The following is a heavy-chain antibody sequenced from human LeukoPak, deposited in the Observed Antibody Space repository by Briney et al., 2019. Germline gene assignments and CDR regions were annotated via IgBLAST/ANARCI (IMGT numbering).Heavy chain of an antibody. CDR3: ARRGGQQLATLEY. D-gene: IGHD6-13*01. J-gene: IGHJ4*02. Sequence: ESLKISCKGSGYSFTSYWISWVRQMPGKGLEWMGRIDPSDSYTNYSPSFQGHVTISADKSISTAYLQWSSLKASDTAMYYCARRGGQQLATLEYWGQGTLVTVSS. V-gene: IGHV5-10-1*01. CDR1: GYSFTSYW. CDR2: IDPSDSYT.